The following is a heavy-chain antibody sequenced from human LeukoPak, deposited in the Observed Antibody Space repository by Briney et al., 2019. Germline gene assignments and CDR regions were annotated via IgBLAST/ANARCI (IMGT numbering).Heavy chain of an antibody. Sequence: ASVKVSCKVSGFTLTESSMHWVRQAPGKGREWMGGFDPEDGKIIYAQKFQGRVTMTEDRSTHTAYMELSSLRSEDTAVYYCTIGVIVGTVASYAFDIWGQGTMVTVSS. J-gene: IGHJ3*02. CDR3: TIGVIVGTVASYAFDI. CDR2: FDPEDGKI. V-gene: IGHV1-24*01. CDR1: GFTLTESS. D-gene: IGHD1-26*01.